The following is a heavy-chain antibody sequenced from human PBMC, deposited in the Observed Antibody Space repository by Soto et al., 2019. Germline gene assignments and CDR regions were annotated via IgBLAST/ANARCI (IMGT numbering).Heavy chain of an antibody. V-gene: IGHV3-21*01. CDR2: ISSSSSYI. Sequence: GGSLRLSCAASGFTFSSYSMNWVRQAPGKGLEWVSSISSSSSYIYYAGSVKGRFTISRDNAKNSLYLQMNSLRAEDTAVYYCATEPDSSGLTPMDAFDIWGQGTMVTVSS. D-gene: IGHD6-19*01. J-gene: IGHJ3*02. CDR3: ATEPDSSGLTPMDAFDI. CDR1: GFTFSSYS.